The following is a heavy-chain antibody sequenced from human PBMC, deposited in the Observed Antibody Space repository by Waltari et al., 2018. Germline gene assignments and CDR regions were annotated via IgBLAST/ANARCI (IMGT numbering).Heavy chain of an antibody. J-gene: IGHJ4*02. Sequence: QVQLQQWGAGLLKPSETLSLTCAVYGGSFSGYYWSWLRQPPGKGREWIGEINHSGSTNYTPSLNSRVTISVGTAKNEFSLKLSCVTAADTAVYYCARGDYGGNRWLWSYKDYWGQGTLVTVSS. CDR1: GGSFSGYY. D-gene: IGHD4-17*01. CDR2: INHSGST. V-gene: IGHV4-34*01. CDR3: ARGDYGGNRWLWSYKDY.